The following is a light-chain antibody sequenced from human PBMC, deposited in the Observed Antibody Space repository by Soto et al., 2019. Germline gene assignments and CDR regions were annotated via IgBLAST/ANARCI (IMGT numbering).Light chain of an antibody. V-gene: IGLV1-44*01. J-gene: IGLJ7*01. Sequence: QSVLTQPPSASGTPGQRVTISCSGSTSNIGSNAVNWYHQLPGTAPQLLIYRNSQQPSGVPDRFSGSKSGTSASLAISGLQSEDEADYYCAAWDDSLNAILFGGGTQLTVL. CDR3: AAWDDSLNAIL. CDR1: TSNIGSNA. CDR2: RNS.